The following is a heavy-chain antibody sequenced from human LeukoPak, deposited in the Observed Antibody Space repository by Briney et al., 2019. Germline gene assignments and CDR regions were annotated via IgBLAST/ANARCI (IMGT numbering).Heavy chain of an antibody. CDR3: ARGGAYCGGDCYSDPFDI. V-gene: IGHV4-34*01. CDR1: GGSFSGYY. CDR2: INHSGST. Sequence: SETLSLTCAVYGGSFSGYYWSWIRQPPGKGLEWIGEINHSGSTNYNPSLKSRVTISVDTSKNQFSLKLSSVTAADTAVYYGARGGAYCGGDCYSDPFDIWGQGTMVTVSS. J-gene: IGHJ3*02. D-gene: IGHD2-21*02.